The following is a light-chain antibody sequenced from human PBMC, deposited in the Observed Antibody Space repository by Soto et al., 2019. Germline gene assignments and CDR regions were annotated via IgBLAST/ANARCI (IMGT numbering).Light chain of an antibody. CDR1: QSVSSY. CDR2: DAS. CDR3: QRPSNWPT. V-gene: IGKV3-11*01. Sequence: EIVLTQSPATLSSSPGERATLSCRASQSVSSYLGWYQQKPGQAPRLLIYDASNRATGIPARFSGSGSGTDFTPTISGPAPEYFAVNYCQRPSNWPTFGGGNKVEIK. J-gene: IGKJ4*01.